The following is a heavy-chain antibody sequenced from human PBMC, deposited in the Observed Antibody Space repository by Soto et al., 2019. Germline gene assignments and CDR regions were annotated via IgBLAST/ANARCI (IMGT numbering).Heavy chain of an antibody. V-gene: IGHV1-2*04. CDR3: ARDRQFTIFGVVETKYYYYGMDV. D-gene: IGHD3-3*01. CDR2: INPNSGGT. CDR1: GYTFTGYY. J-gene: IGHJ6*02. Sequence: QVQLVQSGAEVKKPGASVKVSCKASGYTFTGYYMHWVRQAPGQGLEWMGWINPNSGGTNYAQKFQGWVTMTRDTSISTAYMELSRLRSDDTAVYYCARDRQFTIFGVVETKYYYYGMDVWGQGTTVTVSS.